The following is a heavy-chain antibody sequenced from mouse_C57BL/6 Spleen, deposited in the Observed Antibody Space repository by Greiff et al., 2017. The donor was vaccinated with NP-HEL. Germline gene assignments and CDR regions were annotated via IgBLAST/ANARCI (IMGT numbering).Heavy chain of an antibody. CDR3: AREGMVTSKD. D-gene: IGHD2-3*01. J-gene: IGHJ2*01. V-gene: IGHV1-59*01. CDR1: GYTFTSYW. CDR2: IDPSDSYT. Sequence: QVQLQQPGAELVRPGTSVKLSCKASGYTFTSYWMHWVKQRPGQGLEWIGVIDPSDSYTNYNQKFKGKATLTVDTSSNTAYMQLSSLTSEDSAVYYCAREGMVTSKDWGQGTTLTVSS.